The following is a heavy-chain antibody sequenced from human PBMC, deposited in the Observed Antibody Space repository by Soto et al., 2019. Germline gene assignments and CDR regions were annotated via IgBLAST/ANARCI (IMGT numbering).Heavy chain of an antibody. D-gene: IGHD3-22*01. J-gene: IGHJ4*02. V-gene: IGHV1-18*04. CDR3: ARDGSSGYYYEPFDY. CDR2: ISAYNGNT. Sequence: QVQLVQSGAEVKKPGASVKVSCKASGYTFTSYGISWVRQAPGQGLEWMGWISAYNGNTNYAQKLQGRVTMTTDTSTSPAYMELRSMRSDDTAGYYCARDGSSGYYYEPFDYWGQGTLVTVSS. CDR1: GYTFTSYG.